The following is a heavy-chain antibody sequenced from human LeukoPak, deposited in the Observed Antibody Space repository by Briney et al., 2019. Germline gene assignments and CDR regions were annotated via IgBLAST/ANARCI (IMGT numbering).Heavy chain of an antibody. V-gene: IGHV4-30-4*08. Sequence: SQTLSLTCTVSGGSISSGDYYWSWIRQPPGKGLEWIGEINHSGSTNYNPSLKSRVTISVDTSKNQFSLKLSSVTAADTAVYYCAIHIVVVPAAKKKNWFDPWGQGALVTVSS. CDR2: INHSGST. CDR1: GGSISSGDYY. CDR3: AIHIVVVPAAKKKNWFDP. J-gene: IGHJ5*02. D-gene: IGHD2-2*01.